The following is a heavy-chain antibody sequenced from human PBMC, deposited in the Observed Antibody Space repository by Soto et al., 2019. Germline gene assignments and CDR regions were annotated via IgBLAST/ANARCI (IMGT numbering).Heavy chain of an antibody. CDR1: GGSISSYY. Sequence: SETLSLTCTASGGSISSYYWSWIRQPPGKGLEWIGYIYYSGSTNYNPSLKSRVTISVDTSKNQFSLKLSSVTAADTAVYYCARDSYSVVRGVISYYYYYGMDVWGQGTTVTV. V-gene: IGHV4-59*01. CDR2: IYYSGST. CDR3: ARDSYSVVRGVISYYYYYGMDV. D-gene: IGHD3-10*01. J-gene: IGHJ6*02.